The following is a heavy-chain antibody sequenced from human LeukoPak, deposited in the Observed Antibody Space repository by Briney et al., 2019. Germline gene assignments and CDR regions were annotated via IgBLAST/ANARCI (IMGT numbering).Heavy chain of an antibody. D-gene: IGHD3-22*01. CDR1: GFTFSSYA. J-gene: IGHJ4*02. Sequence: PGGSLRLSCSASGFTFSSYAMHWVRQAPGKGLEYVSAISSNGGSTYYADSVKGRFTISRDNSKNTLYLQMSSLRAEDTAVYYCVKTYYYDSSGYPDYWGQGTLVTVSS. CDR3: VKTYYYDSSGYPDY. CDR2: ISSNGGST. V-gene: IGHV3-64D*06.